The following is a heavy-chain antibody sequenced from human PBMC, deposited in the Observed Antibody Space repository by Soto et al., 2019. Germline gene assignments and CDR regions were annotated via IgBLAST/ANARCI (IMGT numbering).Heavy chain of an antibody. CDR2: ISGSGDSA. CDR3: AKLVGVNTGY. Sequence: EVQLLESGGGLAQPGGSLRLSCAASGFTFSSNAMSWVRQGPGKGLEWVSAISGSGDSAYYADSVKGRFTISRDNSKNTLYLQMNSLRAEDTAVYYCAKLVGVNTGYWGLGTQVTVSS. J-gene: IGHJ4*02. CDR1: GFTFSSNA. V-gene: IGHV3-23*01. D-gene: IGHD1-26*01.